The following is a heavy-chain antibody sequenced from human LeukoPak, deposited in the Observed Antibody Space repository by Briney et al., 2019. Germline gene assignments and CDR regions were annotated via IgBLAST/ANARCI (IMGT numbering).Heavy chain of an antibody. CDR1: GFTFSDYY. Sequence: GGSPRLSCAASGFTFSDYYMSWIRQAPGKGLEWVSYISSSSSYTNYADSVKGRFTISRDNAKNSLYLQMNSLRAEDTAVYYCAKNYGDYSVGYWGQGTLVTVSS. CDR3: AKNYGDYSVGY. CDR2: ISSSSSYT. J-gene: IGHJ4*02. V-gene: IGHV3-11*03. D-gene: IGHD4-17*01.